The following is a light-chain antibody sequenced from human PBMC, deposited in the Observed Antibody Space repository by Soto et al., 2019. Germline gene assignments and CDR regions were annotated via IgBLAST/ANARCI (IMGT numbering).Light chain of an antibody. Sequence: DIQMTQSPSSLSASVGDRVTITCRASQGISKYLAWYQQKPGNVPKLLIYAASTLQSGVPSRFSGSGSGTEFTLTISSLQPEDVATYYCQKYNSAPLTFGGGTKVEIK. CDR3: QKYNSAPLT. CDR1: QGISKY. J-gene: IGKJ4*01. V-gene: IGKV1-27*01. CDR2: AAS.